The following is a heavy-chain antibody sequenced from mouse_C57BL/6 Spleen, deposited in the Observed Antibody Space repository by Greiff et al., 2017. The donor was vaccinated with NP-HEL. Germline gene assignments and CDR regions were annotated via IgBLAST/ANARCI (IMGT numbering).Heavy chain of an antibody. CDR2: INPSNGGT. V-gene: IGHV1-53*01. J-gene: IGHJ4*01. D-gene: IGHD2-5*01. Sequence: VKLKQPGTELVKPGASVKLSCKASGYTFTSYWMHWVKQRPGQGLEWIGNINPSNGGTNYNEKFKSKATLTVDKSSSTAYMQLSSLTSEDSAVYYCARSSSNTYYAMDYWGQGTSVSVSS. CDR1: GYTFTSYW. CDR3: ARSSSNTYYAMDY.